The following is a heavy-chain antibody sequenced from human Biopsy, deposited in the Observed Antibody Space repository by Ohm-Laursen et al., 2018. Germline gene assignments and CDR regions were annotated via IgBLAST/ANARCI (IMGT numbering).Heavy chain of an antibody. V-gene: IGHV1-69*01. CDR2: LMPMFGTA. Sequence: SSVTASCQASGRTFINYAISWVRHPPGQGLEWMGGLMPMFGTAKYAQMCQGRVTISADESTSTSYMELSSITTEDTAIYYCARGPHSGSHSCFDYWGRGTLVTVSS. CDR1: GRTFINYA. J-gene: IGHJ4*02. CDR3: ARGPHSGSHSCFDY. D-gene: IGHD1-26*01.